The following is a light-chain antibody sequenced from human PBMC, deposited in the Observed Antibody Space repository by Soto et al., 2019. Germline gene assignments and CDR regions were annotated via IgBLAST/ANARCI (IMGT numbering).Light chain of an antibody. J-gene: IGKJ1*01. CDR1: QSISSW. CDR2: DAS. Sequence: DIQMTQSPSTLSASVGDRVTITCRASQSISSWLAWYQQKPGKAPKLLIYDASSLESGVPSRFSGSGSGTEFILTISSLQPDDVATYYCQQYNSYPRTVGQGTKVDIK. CDR3: QQYNSYPRT. V-gene: IGKV1-5*01.